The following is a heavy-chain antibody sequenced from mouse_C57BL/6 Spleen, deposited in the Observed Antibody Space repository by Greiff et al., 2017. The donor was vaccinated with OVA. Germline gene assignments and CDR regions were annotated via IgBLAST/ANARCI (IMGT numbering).Heavy chain of an antibody. D-gene: IGHD1-1*01. J-gene: IGHJ4*01. V-gene: IGHV5-16*01. CDR2: INYDGSST. CDR1: GFTFSDYY. CDR3: ARDGGIYYGSSPYAMDY. Sequence: EVMLVESEGGLVQPGSSMKLSCTASGFTFSDYYMAWVRQVPEKGLEWVANINYDGSSTYYLDSLKSRFIISRDNAKNILYLQMSSLKSEDTATYYCARDGGIYYGSSPYAMDYWGQGTSVTVSS.